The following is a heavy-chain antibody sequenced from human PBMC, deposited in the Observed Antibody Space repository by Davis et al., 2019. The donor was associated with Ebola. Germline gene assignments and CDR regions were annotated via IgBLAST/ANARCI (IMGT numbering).Heavy chain of an antibody. D-gene: IGHD3-10*01. CDR1: GYTFTSYG. Sequence: SVKVSCKASGYTFTSYGISWVRQAPGQGLEWMGGIIPIFGTANYAQKFQGRVTITADESTSTAYMELSSLRSEDTAVYYCARSGSGSQKYFDYWGQGTLVTVSS. CDR3: ARSGSGSQKYFDY. V-gene: IGHV1-69*13. J-gene: IGHJ4*02. CDR2: IIPIFGTA.